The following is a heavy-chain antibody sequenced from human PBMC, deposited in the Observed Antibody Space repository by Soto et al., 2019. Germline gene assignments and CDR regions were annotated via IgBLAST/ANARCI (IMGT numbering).Heavy chain of an antibody. Sequence: EVQLLESGGGLVQPGGSLRLSCAASGFTFSSYAMSWVRQAPGKGLEWVSAISGSGGSTYYADSVKGRFTISRDNSNNTLYLQMNSLRAEDTAVYYCAKDPAITGDFPDYYYYMDVWGKGTTVTVSS. CDR1: GFTFSSYA. CDR2: ISGSGGST. V-gene: IGHV3-23*01. CDR3: AKDPAITGDFPDYYYYMDV. J-gene: IGHJ6*03. D-gene: IGHD7-27*01.